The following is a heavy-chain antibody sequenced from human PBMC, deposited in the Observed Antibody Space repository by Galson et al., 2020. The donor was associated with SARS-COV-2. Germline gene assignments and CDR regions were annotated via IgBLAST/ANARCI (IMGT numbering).Heavy chain of an antibody. V-gene: IGHV3-21*01. Sequence: GESLKTSCAASGFPFRTYSMNWVRLAPGKGLEWVSSISPTSSYTYYVDSVKGRFSISRDNPRNSLYLQMNSLRADDTAVYYCARDDGIRGYNYGRLYYGMDVWGQGTTVTVSS. J-gene: IGHJ6*02. CDR3: ARDDGIRGYNYGRLYYGMDV. D-gene: IGHD5-18*01. CDR1: GFPFRTYS. CDR2: ISPTSSYT.